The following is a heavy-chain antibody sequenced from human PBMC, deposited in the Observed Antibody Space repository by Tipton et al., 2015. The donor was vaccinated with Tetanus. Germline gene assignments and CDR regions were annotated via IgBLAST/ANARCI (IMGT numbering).Heavy chain of an antibody. Sequence: GSLRLSCAASGFSFSDYYMSWIRQAPGKGLEWFSYISSGGTTLYYADSVKGRFTISRDNAKNSLYLQMSRLRADDTAVYYCARMSTAASTGAFDIWGQGTVVTVSS. D-gene: IGHD6-13*01. J-gene: IGHJ3*02. CDR3: ARMSTAASTGAFDI. CDR2: ISSGGTTL. CDR1: GFSFSDYY. V-gene: IGHV3-11*01.